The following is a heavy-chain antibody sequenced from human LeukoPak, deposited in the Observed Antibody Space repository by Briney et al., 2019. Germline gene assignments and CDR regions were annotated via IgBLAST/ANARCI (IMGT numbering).Heavy chain of an antibody. CDR2: IYDSGST. Sequence: SSQTLSLTCTVSGGSISSGDYYWGWIRQPPGKGLEWIGYIYDSGSTNYNPSLKSRVTISVDTSKNQFSLNLHSVTAADTAVYYCARDGIAAAGDNPLNYYYGMDVWGKGTTVTVSS. D-gene: IGHD6-13*01. V-gene: IGHV4-61*08. CDR3: ARDGIAAAGDNPLNYYYGMDV. J-gene: IGHJ6*04. CDR1: GGSISSGDYY.